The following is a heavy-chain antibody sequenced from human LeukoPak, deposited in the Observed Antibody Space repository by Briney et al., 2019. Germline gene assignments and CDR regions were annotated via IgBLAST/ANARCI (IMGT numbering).Heavy chain of an antibody. CDR2: INHSGST. V-gene: IGHV4-34*01. Sequence: PSETLSLTCAVYGGSFSGYYWSWIRQPPGKGLEWIGEINHSGSTNYNPSLKSRVTISVDTSKNQFSLKLSSVTAADTAVYYCARGTTRLWSGYYPARGHFDYWGQGTLVTVS. CDR3: ARGTTRLWSGYYPARGHFDY. J-gene: IGHJ4*02. D-gene: IGHD3-3*01. CDR1: GGSFSGYY.